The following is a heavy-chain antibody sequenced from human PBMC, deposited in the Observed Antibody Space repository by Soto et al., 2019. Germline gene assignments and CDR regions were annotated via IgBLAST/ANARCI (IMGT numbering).Heavy chain of an antibody. CDR1: GFTFSSYS. Sequence: GGSLRLSCAASGFTFSSYSMNWVRQAPGKGLEWVSSISSSGRYIYYADSVKGRFTISRDNAKNSLYLQMNSLRAEDTAVYYCARDSSISRDRAVICVDGLSVWGQGTTVTV. CDR2: ISSSGRYI. J-gene: IGHJ6*02. V-gene: IGHV3-21*01. D-gene: IGHD3-10*01. CDR3: ARDSSISRDRAVICVDGLSV.